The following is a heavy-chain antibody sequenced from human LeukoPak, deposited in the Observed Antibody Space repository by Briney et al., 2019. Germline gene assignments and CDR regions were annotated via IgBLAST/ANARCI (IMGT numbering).Heavy chain of an antibody. D-gene: IGHD3-22*01. CDR1: GYTLTELS. CDR2: FDPEDGET. V-gene: IGHV1-24*01. CDR3: ATAKDSSGYYYRPSEYFQH. J-gene: IGHJ1*01. Sequence: GASVKVSCKVSGYTLTELSMHWVRQAPGKGLEWMGGFDPEDGETIYAQKFQGRVTVPEDTSTDTAYMELSSLRSEDTAVYYCATAKDSSGYYYRPSEYFQHWGQGTLVTVSS.